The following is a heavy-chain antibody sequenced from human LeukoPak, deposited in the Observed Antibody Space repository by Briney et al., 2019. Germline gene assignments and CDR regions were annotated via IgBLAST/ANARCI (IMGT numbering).Heavy chain of an antibody. Sequence: GGSLRLSCAASAVTFKTFGMHLVRQAPGKGLEWVAFIRYDGTIQYYADSVKGRFTISRDNSNNILYLQMNSLRAEDTAVYFCAKGYGENHFDSWGQGTLVTVSS. J-gene: IGHJ4*02. D-gene: IGHD3-16*01. CDR2: IRYDGTIQ. CDR1: AVTFKTFG. CDR3: AKGYGENHFDS. V-gene: IGHV3-30*02.